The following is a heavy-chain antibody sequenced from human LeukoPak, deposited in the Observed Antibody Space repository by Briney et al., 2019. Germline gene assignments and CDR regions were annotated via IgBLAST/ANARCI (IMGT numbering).Heavy chain of an antibody. V-gene: IGHV1-3*01. CDR3: ARGPDSSGGY. CDR2: INAGNGNT. J-gene: IGHJ4*02. Sequence: ASVKVSCKASGYTFTSYAMHWVRQAPGQRLEWMGWINAGNGNTKYSQKFQGRVTMTRNTSISTAYMELSSLRSEDTAVYYCARGPDSSGGYWGQGSLVTVSS. CDR1: GYTFTSYA. D-gene: IGHD6-19*01.